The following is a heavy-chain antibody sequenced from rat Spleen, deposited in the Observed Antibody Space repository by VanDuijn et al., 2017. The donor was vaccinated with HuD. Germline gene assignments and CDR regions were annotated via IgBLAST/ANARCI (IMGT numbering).Heavy chain of an antibody. CDR3: TREGIRLGDY. V-gene: IGHV5-31*01. CDR2: ITNTVGST. Sequence: EVQLVESGGGLVQPGRSLKLSCVASGFTFNNYWMTWIRQAPGKGLEWVASITNTVGSTDYPDSVKGRFTISRDNAKSTLYLQMNSLRSEDTATYYCTREGIRLGDYWGQGVMVTVSS. J-gene: IGHJ2*01. D-gene: IGHD1-11*01. CDR1: GFTFNNYW.